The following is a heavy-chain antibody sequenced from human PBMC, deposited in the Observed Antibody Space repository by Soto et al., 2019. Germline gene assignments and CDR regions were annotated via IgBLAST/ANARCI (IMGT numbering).Heavy chain of an antibody. CDR1: GFTFSSYA. CDR2: ISGSGSST. D-gene: IGHD2-2*03. V-gene: IGHV3-23*01. J-gene: IGHJ5*02. Sequence: LRLSCAASGFTFSSYAMSWVRQAPGKGLEWVSAISGSGSSTYYADSVKGRFTISRDNSKNTLYLQMNSLRAEDTAVYYCAKDNKRRMDNNWFDPWGQGTLVTVSS. CDR3: AKDNKRRMDNNWFDP.